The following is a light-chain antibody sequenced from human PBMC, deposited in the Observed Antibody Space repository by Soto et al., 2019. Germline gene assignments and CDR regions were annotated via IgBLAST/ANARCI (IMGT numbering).Light chain of an antibody. Sequence: DIQLTQSPSSLSASVGDRVTITCHASQAIITYLNWFQQKPGKAPKLLIYDASHLETGVPSRFSGSGSGTAFPFPISSLQPEDIGTYYCQQYDNLPLTFGGGTKVEV. CDR2: DAS. CDR1: QAIITY. CDR3: QQYDNLPLT. J-gene: IGKJ4*01. V-gene: IGKV1-33*01.